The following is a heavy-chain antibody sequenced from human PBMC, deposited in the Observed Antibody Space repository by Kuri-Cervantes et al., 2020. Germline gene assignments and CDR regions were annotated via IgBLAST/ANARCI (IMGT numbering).Heavy chain of an antibody. CDR3: ARALVMGWFDP. CDR1: GGSISSGGYS. D-gene: IGHD2-21*01. Sequence: SDILSSTVAVSGGSISSGGYSWSWIRQPPGKGLEWIGYIYHSGSTYYNPSLKSRVTISVDRSKNQFSLKLSSVTAADTAVYYCARALVMGWFDPWGQRTLVTVSS. V-gene: IGHV4-30-2*01. J-gene: IGHJ5*02. CDR2: IYHSGST.